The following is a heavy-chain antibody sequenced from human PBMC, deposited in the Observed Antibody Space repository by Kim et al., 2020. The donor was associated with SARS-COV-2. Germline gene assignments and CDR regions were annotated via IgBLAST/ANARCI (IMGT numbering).Heavy chain of an antibody. CDR1: GFTFSSDG. Sequence: GGSLRLSCAASGFTFSSDGMHWVRQAPGKGLEWGAVISYDGSNKYYADSVKGRFTISRDNSTNTLYLQMNSLRAEDTAVDYCAKAGGLTTVRVWYFELWG. V-gene: IGHV3-30*18. D-gene: IGHD4-17*01. J-gene: IGHJ2*01. CDR3: AKAGGLTTVRVWYFEL. CDR2: ISYDGSNK.